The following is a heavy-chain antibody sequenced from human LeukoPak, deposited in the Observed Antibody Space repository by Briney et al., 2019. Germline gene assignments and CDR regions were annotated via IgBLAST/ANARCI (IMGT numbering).Heavy chain of an antibody. J-gene: IGHJ4*02. CDR1: GFTFSSYG. D-gene: IGHD4-17*01. Sequence: GRSLRFSCAASGFTFSSYGMHWVRQAPGKGLEWVAVIWYDGSNKYYADSVKGRFTISRDNSKNTLYLQMDSLRAEDTAVYYCARDRSRTTVTTAFDYWGQGTLVTVSS. CDR2: IWYDGSNK. CDR3: ARDRSRTTVTTAFDY. V-gene: IGHV3-33*01.